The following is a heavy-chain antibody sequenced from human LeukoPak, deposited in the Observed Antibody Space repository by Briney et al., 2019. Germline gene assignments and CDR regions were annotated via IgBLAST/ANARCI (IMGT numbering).Heavy chain of an antibody. V-gene: IGHV1-18*01. D-gene: IGHD3-10*01. J-gene: IGHJ4*02. CDR1: GYTFTSYG. CDR2: ISAYNGNT. Sequence: ASVKVSCKASGYTFTSYGISWVRQAPGQGLEWMGWISAYNGNTNYAQKLQGRVTMTTDTSTSTAYMELRSLRSDDTAVYYCARVQIWFGELNYFDYWGQGTLVTVSS. CDR3: ARVQIWFGELNYFDY.